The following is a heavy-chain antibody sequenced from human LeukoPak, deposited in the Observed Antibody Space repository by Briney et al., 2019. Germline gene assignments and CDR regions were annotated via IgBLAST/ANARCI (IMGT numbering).Heavy chain of an antibody. J-gene: IGHJ4*02. CDR3: ARDQEAFDY. Sequence: ASVKVSCTASGYSFTSNYIHWERQAPGQGLEWMGMIYPRDGSTSYAQKFQGRVTVTRDTSTSTVHMELSGLRSEDTAVYYCARDQEAFDYWGQGTLVTVSS. CDR2: IYPRDGST. V-gene: IGHV1-46*01. CDR1: GYSFTSNY.